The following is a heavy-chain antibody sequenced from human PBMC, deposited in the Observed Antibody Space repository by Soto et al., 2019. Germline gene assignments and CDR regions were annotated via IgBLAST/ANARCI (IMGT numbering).Heavy chain of an antibody. D-gene: IGHD6-13*01. V-gene: IGHV4-59*01. CDR1: GGSISSYY. CDR3: ARASSTWLQFDY. CDR2: IYYTGIT. Sequence: SETLSLTCTGSGGSISSYYWSWIRQPPWKGLEWIGFIYYTGITNYNPSLKSRVTISLDTSKNQFSLKLSSVTAADRDVYYCARASSTWLQFDYQDHGTLVIVSS. J-gene: IGHJ4*01.